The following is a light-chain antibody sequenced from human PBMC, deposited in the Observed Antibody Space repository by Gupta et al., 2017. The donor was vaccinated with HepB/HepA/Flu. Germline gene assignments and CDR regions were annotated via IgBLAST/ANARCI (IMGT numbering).Light chain of an antibody. CDR3: MQNHLRWT. Sequence: DIVMTQSPLSLPVTPGAPASISCRSSQSLLHTDGHHYLDWYVQKPGQSPQLLIYLASNRASGVPDRFSGGGSGTDFTLRISRVEAEDVGVYYCMQNHLRWTFGRGTKVEIK. CDR1: QSLLHTDGHHY. J-gene: IGKJ1*01. V-gene: IGKV2-28*01. CDR2: LAS.